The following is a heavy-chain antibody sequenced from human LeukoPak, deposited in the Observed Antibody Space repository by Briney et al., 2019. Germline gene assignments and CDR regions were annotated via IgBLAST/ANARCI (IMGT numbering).Heavy chain of an antibody. CDR1: GYTFTTYT. D-gene: IGHD5-12*01. V-gene: IGHV1-18*04. CDR2: IRVYNGNT. J-gene: IGHJ4*02. CDR3: ARWDRVDIAATNDDY. Sequence: ASVKVSCKASGYTFTTYTISWARQAPGQGLEWMGWIRVYNGNTNSALKFQGRVTMTADRSTSTAYMELRSLTSDDTAVYYCARWDRVDIAATNDDYWGQGTLAIVSS.